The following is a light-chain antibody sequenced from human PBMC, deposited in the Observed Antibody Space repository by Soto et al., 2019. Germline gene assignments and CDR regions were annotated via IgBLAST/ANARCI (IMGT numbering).Light chain of an antibody. V-gene: IGKV3-11*01. CDR2: DVS. J-gene: IGKJ4*01. Sequence: EIVLTQSPATLSLSPGERATLSCRASQSMSDFLAWYQHKPGQSPRLLIYDVSRRATGIPARFSASGSGTDFTLTISSLEPEDFGVYYCQQRSSWPLTFGGGTKVEIK. CDR1: QSMSDF. CDR3: QQRSSWPLT.